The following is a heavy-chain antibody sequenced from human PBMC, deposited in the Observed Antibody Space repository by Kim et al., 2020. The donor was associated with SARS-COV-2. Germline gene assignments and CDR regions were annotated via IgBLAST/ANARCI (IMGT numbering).Heavy chain of an antibody. CDR1: GYSFTSYW. CDR2: IDPSDSYT. D-gene: IGHD3-9*01. Sequence: GESLKISCKGSGYSFTSYWISWVRQMPGKGLEWMGRIDPSDSYTNYSPSFQGHVTISADKSISTAYLQWSSLKASDTAMYYCASSKLDYDILTGPEGHYYYYYGMDVWGQGTTVTVSS. V-gene: IGHV5-10-1*01. J-gene: IGHJ6*02. CDR3: ASSKLDYDILTGPEGHYYYYYGMDV.